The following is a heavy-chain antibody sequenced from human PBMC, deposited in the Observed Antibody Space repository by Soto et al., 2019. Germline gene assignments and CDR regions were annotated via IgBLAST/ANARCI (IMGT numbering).Heavy chain of an antibody. D-gene: IGHD2-2*01. CDR3: ARDVEVVPAVHYGMDV. J-gene: IGHJ6*02. CDR2: IWYDGSNK. V-gene: IGHV3-33*01. CDR1: GFTFSSYG. Sequence: GGSLRLSCAASGFTFSSYGMHWVRQAPGKGLEWVAVIWYDGSNKYYADSVKGRFTISRDNSKNTLYLQMNSLRAEDTAVYYCARDVEVVPAVHYGMDVWGQGTTVTVSS.